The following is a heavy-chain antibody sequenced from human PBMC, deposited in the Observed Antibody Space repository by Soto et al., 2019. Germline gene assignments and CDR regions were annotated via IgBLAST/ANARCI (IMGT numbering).Heavy chain of an antibody. CDR2: IKQDGSEK. V-gene: IGHV3-7*05. CDR3: ARDYRIAAAGREGYYYYGMDV. D-gene: IGHD6-13*01. Sequence: GGSLRLSCAASGFTFSSYWMSWVRQAPGKGLEWVANIKQDGSEKYYVDSVKGRFTISRDNAKNSLYLQMNSLRAEDTAVYYCARDYRIAAAGREGYYYYGMDVWGQGTTVTVSS. J-gene: IGHJ6*02. CDR1: GFTFSSYW.